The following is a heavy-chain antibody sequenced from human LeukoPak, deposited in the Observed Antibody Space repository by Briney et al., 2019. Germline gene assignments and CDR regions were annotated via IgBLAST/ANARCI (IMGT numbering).Heavy chain of an antibody. V-gene: IGHV3-74*01. CDR2: INPDGTTT. J-gene: IGHJ4*02. CDR1: GFTFSTYW. D-gene: IGHD5-12*01. Sequence: GSLRLSCAASGFTFSTYWMHWVRQAPGKGLVWVSRINPDGTTTSYADSVKGRFTISRDNAKDTVYLQMNSLRAEDTAVYYCARAVGYAVFDYWGQGTLVTVSS. CDR3: ARAVGYAVFDY.